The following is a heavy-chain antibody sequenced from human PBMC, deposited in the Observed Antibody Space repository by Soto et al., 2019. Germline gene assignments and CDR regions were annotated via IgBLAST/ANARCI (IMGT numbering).Heavy chain of an antibody. CDR1: GYTFTGYY. CDR3: ATGYCSGGSAPCYFDY. D-gene: IGHD2-15*01. Sequence: ASVKVSCKASGYTFTGYYMHWVRQARGQGLEWMGWINPNSGGTNYAQKFQGRVTMTRDTSISTAYMELSRLRSDDTAVYYCATGYCSGGSAPCYFDYWGQGTLVTVSS. CDR2: INPNSGGT. V-gene: IGHV1-2*02. J-gene: IGHJ4*02.